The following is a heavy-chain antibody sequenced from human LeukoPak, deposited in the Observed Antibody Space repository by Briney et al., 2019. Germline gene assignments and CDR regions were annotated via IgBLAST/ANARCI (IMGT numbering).Heavy chain of an antibody. CDR1: GFTFSSYG. D-gene: IGHD6-6*01. CDR3: ARRGDSSSEYYSHYMDV. CDR2: ISYDGSNK. J-gene: IGHJ6*03. V-gene: IGHV3-30*03. Sequence: GRSLRLSCAASGFTFSSYGMHWVRQAPGKGLEWVAVISYDGSNKYYADSVKGRFTISRDNSKNTLYLQMNSLRAEDTAVYYCARRGDSSSEYYSHYMDVWGKGTTVTVSS.